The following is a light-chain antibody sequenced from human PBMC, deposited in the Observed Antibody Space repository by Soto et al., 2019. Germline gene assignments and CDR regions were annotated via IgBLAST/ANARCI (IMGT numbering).Light chain of an antibody. J-gene: IGKJ1*01. CDR3: QQFGGSSRT. Sequence: EIVLTQSPGTLSLSPGERATLSCRASQGVSSTYLAWYQQKPGQAPRLLIYGASFRATGIPDRFSGSGSGTDFTLTISRLEPEDSAVHYCQQFGGSSRTFGQGTKVEIK. CDR1: QGVSSTY. V-gene: IGKV3-20*01. CDR2: GAS.